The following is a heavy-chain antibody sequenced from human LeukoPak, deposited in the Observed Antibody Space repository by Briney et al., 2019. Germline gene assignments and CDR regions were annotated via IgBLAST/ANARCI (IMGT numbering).Heavy chain of an antibody. CDR3: ASRAVGWQQLFEGPIRAFDI. D-gene: IGHD6-13*01. Sequence: PSETLSLTCTVSGGSIRSSSFHWGWIRQSPGKGLEWFGSIHYSGSTYYNPSLKSRVTISVDTSKNQFSLKLSSVTAADTAVYYCASRAVGWQQLFEGPIRAFDIWGQGTMVTVSS. V-gene: IGHV4-39*07. CDR1: GGSIRSSSFH. CDR2: IHYSGST. J-gene: IGHJ3*02.